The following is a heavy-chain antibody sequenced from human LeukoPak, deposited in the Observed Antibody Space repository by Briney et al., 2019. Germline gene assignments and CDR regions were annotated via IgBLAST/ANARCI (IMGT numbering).Heavy chain of an antibody. V-gene: IGHV3-23*01. CDR1: GFTFSSYT. CDR2: ISGSGGST. J-gene: IGHJ4*02. Sequence: GGSLRLSCAASGFTFSSYTMSWVRQAPGKGLEWVSAISGSGGSTYYADSVKGRFTISRDNSKNTLYLQMNSLRAEDTAVYYCAKARIAARSRALDYWGQGTLVTVSS. CDR3: AKARIAARSRALDY. D-gene: IGHD6-6*01.